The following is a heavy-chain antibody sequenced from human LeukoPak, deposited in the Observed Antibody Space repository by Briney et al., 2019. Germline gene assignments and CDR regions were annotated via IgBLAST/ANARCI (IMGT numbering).Heavy chain of an antibody. D-gene: IGHD6-13*01. V-gene: IGHV4-39*01. J-gene: IGHJ4*02. CDR1: GDSIGNSNYY. CDR2: IFYSGST. Sequence: SETLSLTCTVSGDSIGNSNYYWAWVRQPPGKGLEWLGSIFYSGSTYYNPSLKSRVTISVDTSKNQFSLNLHSVTAADTATYYCARRGITYSSSFFACWGQGTLVTVSS. CDR3: ARRGITYSSSFFAC.